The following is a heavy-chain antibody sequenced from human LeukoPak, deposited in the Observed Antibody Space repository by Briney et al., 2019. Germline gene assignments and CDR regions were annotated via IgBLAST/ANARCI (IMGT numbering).Heavy chain of an antibody. Sequence: GGSLRLSCVASGFTFSNYAMSWVRQAPEKGLDWVSVISGSAHKIRYADSVKGRFTISRDNSENTVYLQMNNLRADDTALYYCAGRVTGYSSGYVYWGQGTLVTVSS. J-gene: IGHJ4*02. CDR3: AGRVTGYSSGYVY. V-gene: IGHV3-23*01. CDR1: GFTFSNYA. D-gene: IGHD5-18*01. CDR2: ISGSAHKI.